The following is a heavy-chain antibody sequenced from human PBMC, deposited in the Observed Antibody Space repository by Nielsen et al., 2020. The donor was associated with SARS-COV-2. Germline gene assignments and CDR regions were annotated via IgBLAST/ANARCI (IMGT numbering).Heavy chain of an antibody. D-gene: IGHD6-13*01. CDR1: GFTFDDYA. CDR3: ATLYSSSWYSPADY. J-gene: IGHJ4*02. Sequence: SLRLSCAASGFTFDDYAMHWVRQAPGKGLEWVSGISWNSGSIGYADSVKGRFTISRDNAKNSLYLQMNSLRAEDTALYYCATLYSSSWYSPADYWGQGTLVTVSS. V-gene: IGHV3-9*01. CDR2: ISWNSGSI.